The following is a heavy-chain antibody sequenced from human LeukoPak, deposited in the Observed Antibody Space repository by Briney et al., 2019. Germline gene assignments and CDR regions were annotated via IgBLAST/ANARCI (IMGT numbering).Heavy chain of an antibody. V-gene: IGHV3-7*03. CDR1: GFTFSNYW. J-gene: IGHJ5*02. D-gene: IGHD3-22*01. Sequence: GGSLRLSCAASGFTFSNYWMTWVRQAPGKGLEWVANIKQDGSEKYYVDSVKGRFTISRDNSKNTLYLQMNSLRAEDTAVYYCAKAFDYDSPYPFDPWGQGTLVTVSS. CDR2: IKQDGSEK. CDR3: AKAFDYDSPYPFDP.